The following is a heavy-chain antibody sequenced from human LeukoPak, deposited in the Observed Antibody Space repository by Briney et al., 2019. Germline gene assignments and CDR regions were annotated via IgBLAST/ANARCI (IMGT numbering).Heavy chain of an antibody. CDR2: ISRGSDHI. CDR1: GFTFSSYA. D-gene: IGHD3-22*01. Sequence: GGSLRLSCAASGFTFSSYAMNWVRQAPGKGLEWVSSISRGSDHIFYADSMKGRFTISRDNAKNSLYLQMNSLGAEDTAVYYCARPYDTRGYFPDYWGQGTLVTVSS. V-gene: IGHV3-21*01. CDR3: ARPYDTRGYFPDY. J-gene: IGHJ4*02.